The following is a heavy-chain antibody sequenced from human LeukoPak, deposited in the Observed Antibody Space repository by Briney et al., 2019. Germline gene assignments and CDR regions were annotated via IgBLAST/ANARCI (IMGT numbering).Heavy chain of an antibody. Sequence: PSKTLSLTCVVSGYSITNDYYWAWIRQPPGKGLEWIGIAYHSGITFYNPSLKSRVTISIDTSKNQFSLNLNSVTAADAALYYCARFHTYYAFDIWGQGAMVTVAS. D-gene: IGHD2-21*01. CDR2: AYHSGIT. CDR3: ARFHTYYAFDI. J-gene: IGHJ3*02. V-gene: IGHV4-38-2*01. CDR1: GYSITNDYY.